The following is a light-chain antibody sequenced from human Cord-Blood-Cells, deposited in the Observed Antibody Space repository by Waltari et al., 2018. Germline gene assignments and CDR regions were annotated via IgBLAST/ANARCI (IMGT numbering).Light chain of an antibody. CDR1: QGISNY. CDR2: AAS. Sequence: DIRRTQSPSSLSASLGDTVTITCRASQGISNYLAWYQQKPGKVPKLLIYAASTLQSGVPSRFSGSGSGTDFTLTISSLQPEDVATYYCQKYNSAPYSFGQGTKLEIK. CDR3: QKYNSAPYS. J-gene: IGKJ2*03. V-gene: IGKV1-27*01.